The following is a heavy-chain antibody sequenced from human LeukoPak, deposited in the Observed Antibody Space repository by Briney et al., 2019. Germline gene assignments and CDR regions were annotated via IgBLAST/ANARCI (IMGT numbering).Heavy chain of an antibody. V-gene: IGHV1-2*02. CDR3: ARDWYYYGSGSNPGNY. CDR1: GYTFTGYS. D-gene: IGHD3-10*01. CDR2: SNPNSGGT. Sequence: GASVKVSCKASGYTFTGYSIHWVRQAPGQGLEWMGWSNPNSGGTNYAQKFQGRVTMTRDTSISTAYMDLSRLRSDDTAVYYCARDWYYYGSGSNPGNYWGQGTLVTVSS. J-gene: IGHJ4*02.